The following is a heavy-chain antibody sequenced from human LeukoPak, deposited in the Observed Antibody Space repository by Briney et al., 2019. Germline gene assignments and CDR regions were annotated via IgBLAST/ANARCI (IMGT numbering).Heavy chain of an antibody. D-gene: IGHD3-10*01. CDR3: ARGRGGTVVRGYLDY. CDR1: GYTFTNYD. J-gene: IGHJ4*02. CDR2: MNSNSGNT. Sequence: GASVKVSCKASGYTFTNYDIMWVRQATGQAPEWMGGMNSNSGNTGYAQKFHGRVTMNRDTSIHTAYMEVHSLTSEDTAVYYCARGRGGTVVRGYLDYWGQGTLVTVSS. V-gene: IGHV1-8*01.